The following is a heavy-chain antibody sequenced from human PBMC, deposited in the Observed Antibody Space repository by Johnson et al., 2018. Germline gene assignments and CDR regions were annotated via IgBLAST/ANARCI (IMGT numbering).Heavy chain of an antibody. Sequence: VQLVESGGGLVQPGGSXRLSCAASGFTFSSYAMSWVRQAPGKGLEWVSAISGSGGSTYYADSVKGRLTISRDNSKNTLYLQMNSLRAEDPVVYYCAKDLADFWSGYTHWYFDLWGRGTLVNVSS. CDR2: ISGSGGST. CDR3: AKDLADFWSGYTHWYFDL. J-gene: IGHJ2*01. D-gene: IGHD3-3*01. CDR1: GFTFSSYA. V-gene: IGHV3-23*04.